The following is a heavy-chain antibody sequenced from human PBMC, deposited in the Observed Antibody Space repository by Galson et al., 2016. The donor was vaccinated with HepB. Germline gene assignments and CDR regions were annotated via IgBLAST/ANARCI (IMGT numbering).Heavy chain of an antibody. CDR3: ARLTPRKRGGSIAASGLDV. D-gene: IGHD6-13*01. J-gene: IGHJ6*02. Sequence: SLRLSCAASGFTLSDYYMSWIRQAPGKGLEYVSYISSSGHTIFYASSLKGRFTISRDNAKNSMYLQMNSLRVEDAAMYYCARLTPRKRGGSIAASGLDVWGPGTTVTVSS. CDR2: ISSSGHTI. CDR1: GFTLSDYY. V-gene: IGHV3-11*01.